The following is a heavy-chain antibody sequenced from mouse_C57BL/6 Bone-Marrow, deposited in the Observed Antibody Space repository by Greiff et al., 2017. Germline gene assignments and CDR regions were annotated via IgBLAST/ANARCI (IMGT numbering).Heavy chain of an antibody. V-gene: IGHV3-8*01. CDR3: ARYCYDGYYAMDY. Sequence: EVKLVESGPGLAKPSQTLSLTCSVTGYSITSDYWNWIRKFPGNKLEYMGYISYSGSTYYTPSLKSRISITRDTSKNQYYLQLNSVTTEDTATYYCARYCYDGYYAMDYWGQGTSVTVSS. CDR1: GYSITSDY. D-gene: IGHD2-12*01. CDR2: ISYSGST. J-gene: IGHJ4*01.